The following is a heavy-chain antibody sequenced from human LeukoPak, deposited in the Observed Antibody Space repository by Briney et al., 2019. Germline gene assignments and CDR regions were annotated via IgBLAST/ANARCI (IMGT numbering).Heavy chain of an antibody. CDR2: ISYDGSNK. Sequence: PGGSLRLSCAASGFTFSDYYMSWVRQAPGKGLEWVAAISYDGSNKYYADSVKGRFTISRDNSKNTLYLQMNSLRAEDTAVYYCAKIDVWGSYRPDPFDYWGQGTLVTVSS. D-gene: IGHD3-16*02. CDR1: GFTFSDYY. V-gene: IGHV3-30*18. J-gene: IGHJ4*02. CDR3: AKIDVWGSYRPDPFDY.